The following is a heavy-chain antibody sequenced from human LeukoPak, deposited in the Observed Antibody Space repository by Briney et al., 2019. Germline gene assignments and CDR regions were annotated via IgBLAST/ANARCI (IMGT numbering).Heavy chain of an antibody. CDR1: GFTFSSYG. V-gene: IGHV3-33*06. CDR2: IWYDGSNK. CDR3: AKDVTSGDNSVDAFDI. D-gene: IGHD4-23*01. J-gene: IGHJ3*02. Sequence: GGSLRLSCAASGFTFSSYGMHWVRQAPGKGLEWAAVIWYDGSNKYYADSVKGRFTISRDNSKNTLYLQMNSLRAEDTAVYYCAKDVTSGDNSVDAFDIWGQGTMVTVSS.